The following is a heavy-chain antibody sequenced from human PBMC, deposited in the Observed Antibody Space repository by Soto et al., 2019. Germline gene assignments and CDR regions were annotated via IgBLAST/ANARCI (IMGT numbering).Heavy chain of an antibody. CDR3: ARVRFEQQMSHFDY. D-gene: IGHD6-13*01. V-gene: IGHV4-39*07. Sequence: SETLSLTCTVSGGSISSSSYYWGWIRQPPGKGLEWIGSIYYSGSTYYNPSLKSRVTISVDTSKNQFSLKLSSVTAADTAVYYCARVRFEQQMSHFDYWGQGILVTV. J-gene: IGHJ4*02. CDR1: GGSISSSSYY. CDR2: IYYSGST.